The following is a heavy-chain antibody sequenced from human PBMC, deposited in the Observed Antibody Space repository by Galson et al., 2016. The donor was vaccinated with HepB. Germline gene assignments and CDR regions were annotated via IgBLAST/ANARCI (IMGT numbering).Heavy chain of an antibody. V-gene: IGHV4-39*01. CDR1: GGSISSSVYY. J-gene: IGHJ4*02. Sequence: ETLSLTCTVSGGSISSSVYYWGWIRQPPGKGLEWLGSIDYSGNTYYKLSLRSRVTLSVDTSKNQFSLRLTSVTATDTAVYYCARRSPYGSGSYYNPWGQGTLVTV. CDR2: IDYSGNT. D-gene: IGHD3-10*01. CDR3: ARRSPYGSGSYYNP.